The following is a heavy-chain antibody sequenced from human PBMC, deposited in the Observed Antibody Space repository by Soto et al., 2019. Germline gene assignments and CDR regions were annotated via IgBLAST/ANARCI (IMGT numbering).Heavy chain of an antibody. CDR1: GGSLTGQH. Sequence: QVQLQESGPGLVKPSETLSLTCAVSGGSLTGQHWSWIRPPPGKGLEWIGQVVNSGIARYNPSLQSRVAISIDTSNNHFALRLSSVTAAGTAVYYCASYIEGNCGLGSWGQGHLVTVSS. CDR3: ASYIEGNCGLGS. J-gene: IGHJ4*02. D-gene: IGHD7-27*01. V-gene: IGHV4-4*09. CDR2: VVNSGIA.